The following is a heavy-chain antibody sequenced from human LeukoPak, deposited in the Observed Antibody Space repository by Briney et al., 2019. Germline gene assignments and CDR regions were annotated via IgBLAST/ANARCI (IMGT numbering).Heavy chain of an antibody. Sequence: RGSLRLSCAASGFTFSKYGMHWVRQAPGKGLEWVAVIWYDGTNENYADSVKGRFTISRDNSKNTLYLQLNSLRAEDTAVYYCAKEGRIWNGNWYFDYWGQGALVTVS. V-gene: IGHV3-33*06. CDR3: AKEGRIWNGNWYFDY. J-gene: IGHJ4*01. CDR2: IWYDGTNE. D-gene: IGHD3-3*01. CDR1: GFTFSKYG.